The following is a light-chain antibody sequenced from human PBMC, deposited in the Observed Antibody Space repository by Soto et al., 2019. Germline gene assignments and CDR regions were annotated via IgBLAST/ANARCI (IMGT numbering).Light chain of an antibody. V-gene: IGKV3-20*01. J-gene: IGKJ3*01. Sequence: EIVMTQSPATLSVSPGERVTLSCRASQRVSSDLAWYQHKPGQAPRLLIYGASSRATGVPDRFSASGSGTDFTLTISRLEPEDFAVYYCQQYGRSPFTFGPGTKVDIK. CDR1: QRVSSD. CDR2: GAS. CDR3: QQYGRSPFT.